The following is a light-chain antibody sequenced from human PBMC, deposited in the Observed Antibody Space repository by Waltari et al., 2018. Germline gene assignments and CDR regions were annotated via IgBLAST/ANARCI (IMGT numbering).Light chain of an antibody. Sequence: DMLRTQSPSCVSASVGERVKSTCQASQDISNYLHWYQQKPGKSPKLLIYDASTLATGVPSMFSSIGSGTDLTFTISSLHPEAISPYYSPHYANLPLTFVVATQVAIK. CDR3: PHYANLPLT. J-gene: IGKJ4*01. CDR2: DAS. CDR1: QDISNY. V-gene: IGKV1-33*01.